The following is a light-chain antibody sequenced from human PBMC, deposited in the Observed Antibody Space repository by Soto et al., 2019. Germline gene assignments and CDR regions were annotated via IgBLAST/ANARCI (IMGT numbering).Light chain of an antibody. CDR2: GTS. J-gene: IGKJ2*01. CDR1: QSVNNNY. Sequence: EIVLTQSPGTLSLSPGERATLSCRASQSVNNNYLAWYQQNPGQAPRLLIYGTSNRATGIADRFSGSGSGTDFALTIARVEPGDFAVYYCHQFGSSPGTFGQGTKLEIK. CDR3: HQFGSSPGT. V-gene: IGKV3-20*01.